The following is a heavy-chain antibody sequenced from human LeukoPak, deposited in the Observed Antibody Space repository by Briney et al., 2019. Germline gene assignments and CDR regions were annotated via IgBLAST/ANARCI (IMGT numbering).Heavy chain of an antibody. J-gene: IGHJ4*02. CDR1: GFTLSDYY. Sequence: GGSLRLSCAASGFTLSDYYMSWIRQAPGKGLEWVSYISTGGTTIFYADSVKGRFTISRDNSKNTLYLQMNSLRAEDTAVYYCVRDIVPYSSNWYYFDYWGQGTLVTVSS. CDR3: VRDIVPYSSNWYYFDY. CDR2: ISTGGTTI. D-gene: IGHD6-13*01. V-gene: IGHV3-11*04.